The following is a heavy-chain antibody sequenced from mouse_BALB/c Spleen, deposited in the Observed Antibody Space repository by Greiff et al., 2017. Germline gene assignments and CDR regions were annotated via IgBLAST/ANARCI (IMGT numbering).Heavy chain of an antibody. CDR2: IYPGDGDT. CDR3: ASELGSGFAY. J-gene: IGHJ3*01. Sequence: VQLQQSGAELVRPGSSVKISCKASGYAFSSYWMNWVKQRPGQGLEWIGQIYPGDGDTNYNGKFKGKATLTADKSSSTAYMQLSSLTSEDSAVYFCASELGSGFAYWGQGTLVTVSA. D-gene: IGHD3-1*01. CDR1: GYAFSSYW. V-gene: IGHV1-80*01.